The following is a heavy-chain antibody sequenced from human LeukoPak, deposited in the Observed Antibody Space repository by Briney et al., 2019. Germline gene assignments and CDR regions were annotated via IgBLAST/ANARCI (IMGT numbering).Heavy chain of an antibody. CDR2: VSGSGSTV. J-gene: IGHJ4*02. Sequence: GGSLRLSCAASGFTFSSYSMNWVRQLPGKRLEWVAYVSGSGSTVYYADSVKGRFTVSRDNGKSSLYLQMNSLRVEDTALYYCVRQFASWGQGTLVTVSS. V-gene: IGHV3-48*01. CDR1: GFTFSSYS. CDR3: VRQFAS.